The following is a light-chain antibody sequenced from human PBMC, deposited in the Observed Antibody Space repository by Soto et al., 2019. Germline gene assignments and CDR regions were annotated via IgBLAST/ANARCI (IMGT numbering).Light chain of an antibody. CDR1: QSVFSS. CDR3: QQYDKWPPSNT. V-gene: IGKV3-15*01. J-gene: IGKJ2*01. Sequence: EIVMTQSPATLSVSPGERVTLSCRASQSVFSSLAWYQQKPGQAPRLLIYGAATRATGIPARFSGSGSGTDFTLTISSLQSEDFAVYYCQQYDKWPPSNTFGQGTKLEIK. CDR2: GAA.